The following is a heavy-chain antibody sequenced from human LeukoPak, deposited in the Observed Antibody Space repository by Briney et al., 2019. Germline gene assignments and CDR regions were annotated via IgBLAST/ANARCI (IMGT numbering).Heavy chain of an antibody. D-gene: IGHD3-10*01. CDR2: ISYDGSNK. J-gene: IGHJ4*02. V-gene: IGHV3-30*18. Sequence: PGGSLRLSCAASGFTFSNYDMRWVRQAPGKGLEWVAVISYDGSNKYSADSVKGRFTISRDNSKNTLYLEMNSLRAEDTAVYYCAKHGEHYYGSGSYAYWGQGTLVTVSS. CDR3: AKHGEHYYGSGSYAY. CDR1: GFTFSNYD.